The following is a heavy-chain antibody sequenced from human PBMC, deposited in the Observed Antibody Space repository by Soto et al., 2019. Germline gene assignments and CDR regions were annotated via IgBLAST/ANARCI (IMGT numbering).Heavy chain of an antibody. D-gene: IGHD6-25*01. Sequence: PGGSLRLSCAASGFTFSSYAMSWVRQAPGKGLEWVSAISGSGGSTYYADSVKGRFTISRDNSKNTLYLQMNNLRAEDTALYYCAKDGARLQLYWFDPWGQGTLVTVSS. CDR2: ISGSGGST. J-gene: IGHJ5*02. CDR3: AKDGARLQLYWFDP. V-gene: IGHV3-23*01. CDR1: GFTFSSYA.